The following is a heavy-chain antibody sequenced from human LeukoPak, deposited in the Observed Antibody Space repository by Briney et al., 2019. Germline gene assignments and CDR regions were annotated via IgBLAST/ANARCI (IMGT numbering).Heavy chain of an antibody. CDR1: GFTFSSYE. J-gene: IGHJ4*02. Sequence: GGSLRLSCAASGFTFSSYEMNWVRQAPGKGLEWVSYISSSGSTIYYADSVKGRFTISRDNAKNSLYLQMNSLRAEDTAVYYCAREVPDDYNYHCDYWGQGTLVTVSS. V-gene: IGHV3-48*03. D-gene: IGHD5-24*01. CDR2: ISSSGSTI. CDR3: AREVPDDYNYHCDY.